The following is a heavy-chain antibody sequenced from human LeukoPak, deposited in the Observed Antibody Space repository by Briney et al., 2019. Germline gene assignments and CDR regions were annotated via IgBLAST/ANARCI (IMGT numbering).Heavy chain of an antibody. CDR2: ISSSGRTI. CDR3: ARILRGYSCGSDY. D-gene: IGHD6-19*01. CDR1: GFTFGSYI. J-gene: IGHJ4*02. Sequence: VGSLRLSCAASGFTFGSYIMNWVRQAPGKGLEWVSYISSSGRTIYYSDSVKGRFTISRDNAKNSLCLQMNSLRAEDTAVYYCARILRGYSCGSDYWGQGTLVTVPP. V-gene: IGHV3-48*01.